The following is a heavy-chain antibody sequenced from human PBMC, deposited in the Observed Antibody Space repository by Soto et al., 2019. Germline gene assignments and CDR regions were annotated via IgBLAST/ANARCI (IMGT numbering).Heavy chain of an antibody. CDR1: RFAFSSYA. CDR2: ISYDGGYE. Sequence: QEQLVESGGGVVQPGKSLRLSCTASRFAFSSYAMHWVRQAPGKGLEWVAVISYDGGYENYADSVKGRFTVSRDNFKNTLWLQMNSLRAEDTALYYCAKGTTVTPWRYLDLWGQGTLVTVSS. D-gene: IGHD4-17*01. CDR3: AKGTTVTPWRYLDL. V-gene: IGHV3-30*18. J-gene: IGHJ2*01.